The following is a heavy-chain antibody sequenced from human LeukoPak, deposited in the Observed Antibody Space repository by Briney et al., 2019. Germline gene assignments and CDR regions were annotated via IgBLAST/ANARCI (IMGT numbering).Heavy chain of an antibody. V-gene: IGHV4-61*01. Sequence: PSETLSLTCTVSGGSVSSGSYYWSWIRQPPGKGLEWIGYIYYSGGTNYNPSLKSRVTISVDTSKNQFSLKLSSVTAADTAVYYCARAAPFRVAASHFEYWGQGTLVTVSS. CDR3: ARAAPFRVAASHFEY. D-gene: IGHD6-19*01. CDR1: GGSVSSGSYY. CDR2: IYYSGGT. J-gene: IGHJ4*02.